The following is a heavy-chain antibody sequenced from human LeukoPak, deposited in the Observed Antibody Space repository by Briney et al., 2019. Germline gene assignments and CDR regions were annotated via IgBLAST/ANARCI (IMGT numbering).Heavy chain of an antibody. CDR3: ARWAPDIVVVVAATPGWFDP. D-gene: IGHD2-15*01. CDR1: GYTFTSYG. CDR2: ISAYNGNT. V-gene: IGHV1-18*01. Sequence: ASVKVSCKASGYTFTSYGISWVRQAPGQALEWMGWISAYNGNTNYAQKLQGRVTMTTDTSTSTAYMELRSLRSDDTAVYYCARWAPDIVVVVAATPGWFDPWGQGTLVSVSS. J-gene: IGHJ5*02.